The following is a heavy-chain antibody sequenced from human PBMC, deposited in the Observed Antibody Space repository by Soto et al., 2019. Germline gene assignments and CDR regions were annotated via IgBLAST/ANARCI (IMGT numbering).Heavy chain of an antibody. J-gene: IGHJ5*02. CDR1: GGSISSDNW. V-gene: IGHV4-4*02. CDR3: ARDGGRVTGFAFDP. CDR2: IYHSGST. D-gene: IGHD3-16*01. Sequence: QVQLQESGPGLVKPSGTLSLTCAVSGGSISSDNWWTWVRQSPGKGLELIGEIYHSGSTNYNPSLKSRVTISVDKSKNQFSLKLSSVTAADTAIYYCARDGGRVTGFAFDPWGQGTLVTVSS.